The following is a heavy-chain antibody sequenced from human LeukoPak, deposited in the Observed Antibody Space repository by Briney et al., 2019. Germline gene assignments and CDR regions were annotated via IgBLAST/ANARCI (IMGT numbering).Heavy chain of an antibody. J-gene: IGHJ4*02. CDR1: GGSFSGYY. D-gene: IGHD2-2*01. Sequence: SETLSLTCAVYGGSFSGYYWSWIRQPPGKGREWIGEINHSGSTNYNPSLKSRVTISVDTSKNQFSLKLSSVTAADTAVYYCARGRDCSSTSCDFDYWGQGTLVTVSS. CDR2: INHSGST. V-gene: IGHV4-34*01. CDR3: ARGRDCSSTSCDFDY.